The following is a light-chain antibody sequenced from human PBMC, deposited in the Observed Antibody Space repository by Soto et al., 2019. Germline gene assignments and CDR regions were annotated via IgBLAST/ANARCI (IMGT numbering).Light chain of an antibody. V-gene: IGLV1-47*01. J-gene: IGLJ2*01. CDR2: RNN. CDR1: SSNIGSNY. Sequence: QSVLTQPPSASGTLGQRVTISCSGSSSNIGSNYVYWYQQLPGTAPKLLIYRNNQRPSGVPDRFSGSKSGTSASLAISGLRSEDEADYYCEAWDDGLSGVFGGGTELAV. CDR3: EAWDDGLSGV.